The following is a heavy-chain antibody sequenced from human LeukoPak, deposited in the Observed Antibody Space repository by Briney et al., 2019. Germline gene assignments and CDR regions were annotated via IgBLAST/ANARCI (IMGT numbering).Heavy chain of an antibody. J-gene: IGHJ6*02. D-gene: IGHD2-15*01. CDR1: GYTFTNYY. Sequence: ASVKVSCKASGYTFTNYYMHWVRQAPGQGLEWMGLINPSGGSTNYAQKFQGRVTMTRDTSTSTVYMELSSLRSEDTAVYYCARLGYCSGGSCYSGAYYYYGMDVWGQGTTVIVSS. CDR3: ARLGYCSGGSCYSGAYYYYGMDV. V-gene: IGHV1-46*01. CDR2: INPSGGST.